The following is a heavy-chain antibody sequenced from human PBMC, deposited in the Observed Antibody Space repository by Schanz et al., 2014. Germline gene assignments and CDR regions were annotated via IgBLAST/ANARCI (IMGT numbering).Heavy chain of an antibody. CDR1: GGSISSGSYY. CDR3: ATVSYDFWSGKDYYSFHMDG. CDR2: IYDSGNT. D-gene: IGHD3-3*01. V-gene: IGHV4-31*09. J-gene: IGHJ6*03. Sequence: QVQLQESGPGLVKPSQTLSLTCTVSGGSISSGSYYWSWIRQPAGKGLEWIGYIYDSGNTYYNPSLKSRVTVSVDKPKNQSPLKLNSVTAADTAVYYCATVSYDFWSGKDYYSFHMDGWGKGTTVTVSS.